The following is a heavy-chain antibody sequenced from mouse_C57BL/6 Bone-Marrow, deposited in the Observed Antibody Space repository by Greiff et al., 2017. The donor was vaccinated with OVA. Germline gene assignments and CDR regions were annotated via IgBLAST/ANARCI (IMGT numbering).Heavy chain of an antibody. D-gene: IGHD1-1*01. Sequence: VQLQQPGAELVRPGTSVKLSCKASGYTFTSYWMHWVKQRPGQGLEWIGVIDPSDSYTNYNQKFKGKATLTVDTSSSTAYMQLIRLTSENSAVYYCARGYGSPYYFDYWGQGTTLTVSS. V-gene: IGHV1-59*01. CDR1: GYTFTSYW. CDR3: ARGYGSPYYFDY. CDR2: IDPSDSYT. J-gene: IGHJ2*01.